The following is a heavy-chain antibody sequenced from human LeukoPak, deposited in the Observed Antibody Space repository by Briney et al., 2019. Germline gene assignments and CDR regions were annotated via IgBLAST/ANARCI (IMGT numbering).Heavy chain of an antibody. CDR2: LSYSGNS. Sequence: SETLSVICTVSGDSITNYYWSWIRQPPGKGLEWIGYLSYSGNSNYNPSLKSRVSISGDTSKNQFSLKLSSVTAADTAVYYCARGIAAVPPDADYWGQGTLVTVSS. J-gene: IGHJ4*02. D-gene: IGHD6-13*01. CDR1: GDSITNYY. CDR3: ARGIAAVPPDADY. V-gene: IGHV4-59*01.